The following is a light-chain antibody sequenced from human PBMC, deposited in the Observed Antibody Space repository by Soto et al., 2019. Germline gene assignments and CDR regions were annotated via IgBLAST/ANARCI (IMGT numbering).Light chain of an antibody. V-gene: IGKV1-5*03. CDR1: QSISNW. CDR2: ETS. Sequence: DIQMTQSPSTLSASVGDRVTMTCRASQSISNWLAWYQQKPGNAPNLLLYETSTLQSGVPSRFSGSGSGTEFTLTISSLQPDDFATYYCQQYNSYPLTFGGGTKVEIK. CDR3: QQYNSYPLT. J-gene: IGKJ4*01.